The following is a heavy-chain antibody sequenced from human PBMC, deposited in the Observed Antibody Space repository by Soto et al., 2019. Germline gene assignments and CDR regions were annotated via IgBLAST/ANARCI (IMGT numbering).Heavy chain of an antibody. CDR2: IIPIFGTA. V-gene: IGHV1-69*06. J-gene: IGHJ3*02. D-gene: IGHD3-22*01. CDR1: GGTFSSYA. Sequence: SVKVSCKASGGTFSSYAISWVRQAPGQGLEWMGGIIPIFGTANYAQKFQGRVTITADKSTSTAYMELSSLRSEDTAVYYCARAHTSIHDYYDSSGAFDIWGQGTMVTVSS. CDR3: ARAHTSIHDYYDSSGAFDI.